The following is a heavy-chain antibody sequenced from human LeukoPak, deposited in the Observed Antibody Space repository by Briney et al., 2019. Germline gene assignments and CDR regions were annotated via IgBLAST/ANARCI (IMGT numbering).Heavy chain of an antibody. J-gene: IGHJ4*02. Sequence: GGSLRLSCAAAGFTFSNYGLSWVRQAPGKGLEWVSSISNDGGGIYSADSVRGRFTISRDNSKNTLFLQMNSLRAEDTALYYCAKSRGNWYSDYWGQGTLVTVSS. V-gene: IGHV3-23*01. CDR3: AKSRGNWYSDY. CDR1: GFTFSNYG. CDR2: ISNDGGGI.